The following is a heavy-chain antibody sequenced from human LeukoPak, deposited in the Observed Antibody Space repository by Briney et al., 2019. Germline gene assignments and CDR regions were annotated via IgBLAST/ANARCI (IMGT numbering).Heavy chain of an antibody. CDR2: ISAYNGNT. D-gene: IGHD3-10*01. CDR1: GYTFTSYG. CDR3: ARDRSLHYYGSGSYSNNWFDP. J-gene: IGHJ5*02. Sequence: ASVKVSCKASGYTFTSYGISWVRQAPGQGLEWMGWISAYNGNTNYAQKLQGRVTMTTDTSTSTAYMELRSLRSDDTAVYYCARDRSLHYYGSGSYSNNWFDPWGQGTLVTVSS. V-gene: IGHV1-18*01.